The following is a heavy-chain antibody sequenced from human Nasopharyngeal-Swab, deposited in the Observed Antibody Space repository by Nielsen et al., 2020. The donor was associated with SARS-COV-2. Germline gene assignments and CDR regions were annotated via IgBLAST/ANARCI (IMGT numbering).Heavy chain of an antibody. V-gene: IGHV1-46*01. J-gene: IGHJ3*02. CDR3: ARGRDCTNGVCYAGGTDAFDI. CDR2: INPSGGST. D-gene: IGHD2-8*01. Sequence: WVRHAPGQGGVWMGIINPSGGSTSYAQKFQGRVTMTRDTSTSTVYMELSRLRSEDTAVYYCARGRDCTNGVCYAGGTDAFDIWGQGTMVTVSS.